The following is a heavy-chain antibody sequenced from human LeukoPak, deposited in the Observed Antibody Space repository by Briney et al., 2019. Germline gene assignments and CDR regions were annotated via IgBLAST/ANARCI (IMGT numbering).Heavy chain of an antibody. J-gene: IGHJ4*02. D-gene: IGHD3-22*01. V-gene: IGHV1-18*04. CDR3: ARDTSAYPPYY. Sequence: ASVKVSCKASGYTFTGYYMHWVRQAPGQGLEWMGWISAYNGNTNYAQKVQGRVTKTTDTSTSTAYMELRSLRYDDTAVYYCARDTSAYPPYYWGQGTLVTVSS. CDR1: GYTFTGYY. CDR2: ISAYNGNT.